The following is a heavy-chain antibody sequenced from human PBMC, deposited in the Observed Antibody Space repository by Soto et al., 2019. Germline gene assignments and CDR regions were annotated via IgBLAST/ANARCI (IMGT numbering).Heavy chain of an antibody. Sequence: QVQLVESGGGVVQPGRSLRLSCAASGFTFSSYTMHWVRQAPGKGLEWVAAISYDGSNKYYADSVKGRFTISRDNSXXTLYVQMNSRRGEDTAVYYCARGAGIAVAGTSFEYWGQGTLVTVSS. CDR2: ISYDGSNK. D-gene: IGHD6-19*01. V-gene: IGHV3-30-3*01. CDR1: GFTFSSYT. CDR3: ARGAGIAVAGTSFEY. J-gene: IGHJ4*02.